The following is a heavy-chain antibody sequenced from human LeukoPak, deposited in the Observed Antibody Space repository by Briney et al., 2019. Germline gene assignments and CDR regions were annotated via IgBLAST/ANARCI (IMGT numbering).Heavy chain of an antibody. J-gene: IGHJ4*02. CDR3: SRDRTAYDYIWGSYRHFDY. CDR1: GGTFSSYA. CDR2: IIPIFGTA. V-gene: IGHV1-69*13. Sequence: ASVKVSCKASGGTFSSYAISWVRQAPGQGLEWMGGIIPIFGTANYAQKFRGRVTITADESTSTAYMELSSLRSEDKAVYYCSRDRTAYDYIWGSYRHFDYWGQGTLVTVSS. D-gene: IGHD3-16*02.